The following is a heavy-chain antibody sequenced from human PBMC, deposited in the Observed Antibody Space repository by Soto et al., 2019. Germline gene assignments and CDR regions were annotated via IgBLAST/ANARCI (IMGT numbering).Heavy chain of an antibody. V-gene: IGHV1-18*01. CDR2: ISAYNGNT. Sequence: QVQLVQSGAEVKKPGASVKVSCKASGYTFTSYGISWVRQAPGQGLEWMGWISAYNGNTNYAQKIQGRVTMTTDTATSTAYRELRSLRSDDTAVYYCSSQGGYCSGGSCYNWFDPWGQGTLVTVSS. J-gene: IGHJ5*02. CDR3: SSQGGYCSGGSCYNWFDP. CDR1: GYTFTSYG. D-gene: IGHD2-15*01.